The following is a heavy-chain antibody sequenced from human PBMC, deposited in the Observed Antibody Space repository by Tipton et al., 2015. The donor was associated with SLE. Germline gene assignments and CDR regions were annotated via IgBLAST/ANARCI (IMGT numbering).Heavy chain of an antibody. CDR2: IYYSGST. D-gene: IGHD6-13*01. CDR1: GGSISSYY. CDR3: ASYGGSNWGDAFDI. V-gene: IGHV4-59*12. J-gene: IGHJ3*02. Sequence: TLSLTCTVSGGSISSYYWSWIRQPPGKGLEWIGSIYYSGSTYYNPSLKSRVTISVDTSKNQFSLKLSSVTAADTAVYYCASYGGSNWGDAFDIWGQGTMVTVSS.